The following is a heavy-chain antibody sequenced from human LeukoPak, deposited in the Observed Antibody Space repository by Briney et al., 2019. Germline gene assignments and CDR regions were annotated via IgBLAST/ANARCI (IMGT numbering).Heavy chain of an antibody. J-gene: IGHJ4*02. CDR2: ISGSGGST. CDR1: GFTFSSYA. V-gene: IGHV3-23*01. CDR3: AKVDSGYDFAYYFDY. D-gene: IGHD5-12*01. Sequence: GGSLRLSCAASGFTFSSYAMSWVRLAPGKGLEWVSAISGSGGSTYYADSVKGRFTISRDNSKNTLYLQMNSLRAEDTAVYYCAKVDSGYDFAYYFDYWGQGTLVTVSS.